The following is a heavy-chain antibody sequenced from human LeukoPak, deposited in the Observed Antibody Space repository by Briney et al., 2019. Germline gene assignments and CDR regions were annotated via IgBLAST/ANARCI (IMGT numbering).Heavy chain of an antibody. CDR1: GGSISSYY. D-gene: IGHD4-17*01. J-gene: IGHJ4*02. CDR3: ARGVGDYNFDY. CDR2: IYYSGST. Sequence: PSETLSLTCTVSGGSISSYYWSWIRQPPGKGLEWIGYIYYSGSTNYNPSLKSRVTISVDTSKNQFPLKLSSATAADTAVYYCARGVGDYNFDYWGQGTLVTVSS. V-gene: IGHV4-59*01.